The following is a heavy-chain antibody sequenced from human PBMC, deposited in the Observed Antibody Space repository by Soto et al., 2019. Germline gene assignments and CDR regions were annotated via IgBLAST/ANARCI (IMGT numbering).Heavy chain of an antibody. V-gene: IGHV4-59*01. CDR1: GGSISSYY. Sequence: PSETLSLTCTVSGGSISSYYWSWIRQPPGKGLEWIGYIYYSGSTNYNPSLKSRVTISVDTSKNQFSLKLSSVTAADTAVYYCARAYNWNDGSFDYWGQGTLVTVS. CDR3: ARAYNWNDGSFDY. CDR2: IYYSGST. D-gene: IGHD1-20*01. J-gene: IGHJ4*02.